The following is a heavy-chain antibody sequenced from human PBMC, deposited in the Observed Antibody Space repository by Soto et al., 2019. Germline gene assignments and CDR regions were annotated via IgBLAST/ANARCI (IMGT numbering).Heavy chain of an antibody. D-gene: IGHD2-2*01. CDR2: IRSKAYGGTT. J-gene: IGHJ5*02. V-gene: IGHV3-49*03. CDR1: GFTFGDYA. Sequence: PGGSLRLSCTASGFTFGDYAMSWFRQAPGKGLEWVGFIRSKAYGGTTEYAASVKGRFTISRDDSKSIAYLQMNSLKTEDTAVYYCTRFGVIVVVPAAIWFDPWGQGTLVTVSS. CDR3: TRFGVIVVVPAAIWFDP.